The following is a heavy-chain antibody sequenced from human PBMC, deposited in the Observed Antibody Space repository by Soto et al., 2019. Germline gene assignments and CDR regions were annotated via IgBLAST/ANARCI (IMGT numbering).Heavy chain of an antibody. V-gene: IGHV1-18*01. D-gene: IGHD3-10*01. Sequence: QVQLVQSGAEVKKPGASVKVSCKASGYTFTSYGISWVRQAPGQGLEWMGWISAYNGNTKYAQKLQGRVTMTTVTSTSTDYTELRSLRSDDTAVYYCARARITMVRGVIKHYYYYGMYVWGQGTTVTVSS. CDR1: GYTFTSYG. CDR2: ISAYNGNT. CDR3: ARARITMVRGVIKHYYYYGMYV. J-gene: IGHJ6*02.